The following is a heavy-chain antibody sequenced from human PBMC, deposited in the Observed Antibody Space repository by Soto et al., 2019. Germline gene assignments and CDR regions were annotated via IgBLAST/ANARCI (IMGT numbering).Heavy chain of an antibody. CDR1: GGSINNGGYS. V-gene: IGHV4-30-2*01. J-gene: IGHJ3*02. D-gene: IGHD3-9*01. Sequence: SETLSLTCTVSGGSINNGGYSWSWLRQPPGKGLEWIGYISHGGNTYYNPSLRSRVIMSIDKSKNHFSLGLKSVTAADTATYYCARTSHDILTGRLDAFDIWGQGTMVTVSS. CDR2: ISHGGNT. CDR3: ARTSHDILTGRLDAFDI.